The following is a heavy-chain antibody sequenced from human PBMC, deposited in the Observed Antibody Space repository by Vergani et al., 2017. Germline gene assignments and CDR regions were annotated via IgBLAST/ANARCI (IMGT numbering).Heavy chain of an antibody. CDR3: ARLYGRDSSRSKYIDY. CDR1: GYSFTNYC. CDR2: IHPADSDT. D-gene: IGHD3-22*01. V-gene: IGHV5-51*01. Sequence: EVQLVQSGAEVKKPGESLKISCQISGYSFTNYCIGWVRQMPGKGLEWMGIIHPADSDTRYSPSSQGQVTITVDKSISTAYLQRRSRRASDSAMYYCARLYGRDSSRSKYIDYRGQGTLVTVSS. J-gene: IGHJ4*02.